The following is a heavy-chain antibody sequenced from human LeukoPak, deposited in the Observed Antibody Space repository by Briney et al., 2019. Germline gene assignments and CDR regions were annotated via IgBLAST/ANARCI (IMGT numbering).Heavy chain of an antibody. CDR3: ARGPTNGQAFDY. V-gene: IGHV3-7*01. Sequence: PGGSLRLSCVASGFTFSSSWMTWVRQAPGKGLEWVASMREDGSEKTSVDSVKGRFTISRDNAKNSLYLQMDSLRAEDTAVYYCARGPTNGQAFDYWGQGTLVSVSS. D-gene: IGHD2-8*01. CDR1: GFTFSSSW. CDR2: MREDGSEK. J-gene: IGHJ4*02.